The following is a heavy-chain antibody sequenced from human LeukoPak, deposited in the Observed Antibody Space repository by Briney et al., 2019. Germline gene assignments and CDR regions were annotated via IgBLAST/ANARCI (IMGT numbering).Heavy chain of an antibody. Sequence: GGSLRLSCAASGFTFSSYWMHWVRQAPGKGLVWVSRINSDGSSTSYADSVKGRFTISRDNAKNTLYRQMNSLRAEDTAVYYCASETLRSVALDYWGQGTLVTVSS. CDR3: ASETLRSVALDY. D-gene: IGHD5-12*01. CDR1: GFTFSSYW. V-gene: IGHV3-74*01. J-gene: IGHJ4*02. CDR2: INSDGSST.